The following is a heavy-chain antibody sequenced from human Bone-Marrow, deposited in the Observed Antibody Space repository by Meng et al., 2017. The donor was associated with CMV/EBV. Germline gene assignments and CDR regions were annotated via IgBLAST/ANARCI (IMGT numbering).Heavy chain of an antibody. J-gene: IGHJ4*02. CDR1: GGSFSGNY. CDR2: TNHSGIT. D-gene: IGHD3-3*01. V-gene: IGHV4-34*01. CDR3: ARGRNTRFGVVIIRGAYYFDY. Sequence: SETLSPTCLVYGGSFSGNYWSWIRQPPGKGLEWNGKTNHSGITNYNPSLKSRVTISVDTSKNQFSLKLSSVNAADTAVYYCARGRNTRFGVVIIRGAYYFDYWGQGTLVTGYS.